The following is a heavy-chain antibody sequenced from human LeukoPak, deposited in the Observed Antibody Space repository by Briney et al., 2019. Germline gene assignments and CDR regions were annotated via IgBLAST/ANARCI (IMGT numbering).Heavy chain of an antibody. V-gene: IGHV1-69*01. CDR2: IIPIFGTA. Sequence: GSSVKVSCKASGGTFSSYAISWVRQAPGRGLEWMGGIIPIFGTANYAQKFQGRVTITADESTSTAYMELSSLRSEDTAVYYCARDSIVVVPAATYHAFDIWGQGTMVTVSS. CDR3: ARDSIVVVPAATYHAFDI. D-gene: IGHD2-2*01. J-gene: IGHJ3*02. CDR1: GGTFSSYA.